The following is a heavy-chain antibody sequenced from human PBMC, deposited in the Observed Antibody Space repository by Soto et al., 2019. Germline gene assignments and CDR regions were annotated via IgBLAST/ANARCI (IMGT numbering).Heavy chain of an antibody. D-gene: IGHD1-1*01. V-gene: IGHV3-23*01. CDR1: GFTFSAYA. CDR3: AKFEGHPLEYWYLYF. CDR2: IHGGVGAT. Sequence: EVQLLESGGGLVQPGGSLRLSCAASGFTFSAYAMGWVRQAPGKGLEWVSTIHGGVGATHYANTVKGRFTISRDDSKNTLYAQMNSLRAEDTAVYYCAKFEGHPLEYWYLYFWGRGTLVTVSS. J-gene: IGHJ2*01.